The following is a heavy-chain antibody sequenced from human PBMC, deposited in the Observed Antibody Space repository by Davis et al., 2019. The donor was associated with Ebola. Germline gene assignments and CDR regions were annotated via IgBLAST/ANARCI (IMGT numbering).Heavy chain of an antibody. J-gene: IGHJ5*02. Sequence: PGGSLRLSCTASGFNFGEYALTWVRQAPGKGLEWVAVISYDGSNKYYADSVKGRFTISRDNSKNTLYLQMNSLRAEDTAVYYCAKDSAMVRGKFDPWGQGTLVTVSP. CDR2: ISYDGSNK. CDR1: GFNFGEYA. D-gene: IGHD3-10*01. CDR3: AKDSAMVRGKFDP. V-gene: IGHV3-30*04.